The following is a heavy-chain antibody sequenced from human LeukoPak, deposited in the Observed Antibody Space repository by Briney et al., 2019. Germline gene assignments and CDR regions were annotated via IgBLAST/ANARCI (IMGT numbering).Heavy chain of an antibody. Sequence: PGGSLRLSCAASGFTLSSYAMSWVRQAPGKGLEWVSSISSSSSYIYYADSVKGRFTISRDNAKNSLYLQMNSLRAEDTAVYYCARGVEVIAVAGPNDAFDIWGQGTMVTVSS. V-gene: IGHV3-21*01. CDR1: GFTLSSYA. CDR2: ISSSSSYI. D-gene: IGHD6-19*01. CDR3: ARGVEVIAVAGPNDAFDI. J-gene: IGHJ3*02.